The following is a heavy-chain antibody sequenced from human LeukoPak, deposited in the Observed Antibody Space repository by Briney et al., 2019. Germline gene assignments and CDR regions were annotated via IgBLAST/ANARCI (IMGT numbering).Heavy chain of an antibody. CDR1: GGSISSSSYY. CDR3: ARDTYRVGYYYGSGSPPFEY. D-gene: IGHD3-10*01. V-gene: IGHV4-39*07. J-gene: IGHJ4*02. CDR2: IYYSGST. Sequence: SETLSLTCTVSGGSISSSSYYWGWIRQPPGKGLEWIGSIYYSGSTNYNPSLKSRVTISVDTSKNQFSLKLSSVTAADTAVYYCARDTYRVGYYYGSGSPPFEYWGQGTLVTASS.